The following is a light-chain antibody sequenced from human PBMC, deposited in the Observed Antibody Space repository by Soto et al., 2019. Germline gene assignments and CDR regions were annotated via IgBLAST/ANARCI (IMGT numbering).Light chain of an antibody. V-gene: IGLV1-47*01. J-gene: IGLJ2*01. Sequence: QSVVTQPSSASGTPGQGVTFSCSGSSSNIGTNYVYWYQQLPGTAPKLLIYSNNLRPSGIPDRFSGSKSGTSASLAISGLQSEDEADYYCAAWDDSLSGLVFGGGTKLTV. CDR3: AAWDDSLSGLV. CDR2: SNN. CDR1: SSNIGTNY.